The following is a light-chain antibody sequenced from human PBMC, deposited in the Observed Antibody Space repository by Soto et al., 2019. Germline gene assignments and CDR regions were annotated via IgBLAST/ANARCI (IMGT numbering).Light chain of an antibody. J-gene: IGKJ2*01. CDR3: QQYNGYST. Sequence: DIQMTQSPSTLSASVGDRVTITCRASRTISSWLAWYQQRPGKGPKLLIYDGTNLESGVPSRFSGSRSGTEFTLTLSRLQPDDVATYYCQQYNGYSTFGQGTYVDIK. CDR2: DGT. CDR1: RTISSW. V-gene: IGKV1-5*01.